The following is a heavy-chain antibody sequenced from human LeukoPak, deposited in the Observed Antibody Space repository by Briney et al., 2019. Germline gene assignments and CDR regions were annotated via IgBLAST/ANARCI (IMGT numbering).Heavy chain of an antibody. CDR3: ARGGGTSDRKPFDY. Sequence: SETQSLTCTVSGYSISSGYYWGWIRQPPGKGLEWIGSIYHSGSTYYNPSLKSRVTISVDTSKNQFSLKLSSVTAADTAVYYCARGGGTSDRKPFDYWGQGTLVTVSS. CDR1: GYSISSGYY. D-gene: IGHD3-16*01. V-gene: IGHV4-38-2*02. CDR2: IYHSGST. J-gene: IGHJ4*02.